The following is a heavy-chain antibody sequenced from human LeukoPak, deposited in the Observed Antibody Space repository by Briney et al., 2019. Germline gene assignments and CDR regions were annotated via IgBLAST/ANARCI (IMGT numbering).Heavy chain of an antibody. CDR1: GASISSYY. CDR2: IYYSGTT. D-gene: IGHD5-24*01. J-gene: IGHJ1*01. V-gene: IGHV4-59*01. CDR3: ARGDIQQDGAEYFQH. Sequence: PSETLSLTCTVSGASISSYYWSWIRQPPGKGLEWIGHIYYSGTTNYNPSLKSRVTISVDTSKNQLSLKLSSVTAADTAVYYCARGDIQQDGAEYFQHWGQGALVTVSS.